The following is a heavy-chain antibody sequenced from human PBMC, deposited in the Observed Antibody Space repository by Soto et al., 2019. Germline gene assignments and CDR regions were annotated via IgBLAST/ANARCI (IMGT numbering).Heavy chain of an antibody. CDR3: ASSLLTPFDY. CDR1: GFSFSNYA. CDR2: ISGSGGST. D-gene: IGHD7-27*01. J-gene: IGHJ4*02. Sequence: PGGSLRLSCAASGFSFSNYAMNWVRQAPGKGLEWVSVISGSGGSTYYADSVKGRFTISRDNAKNTLYLQMNSLRAEDTAVYYCASSLLTPFDYWGQGTLVTVSS. V-gene: IGHV3-23*01.